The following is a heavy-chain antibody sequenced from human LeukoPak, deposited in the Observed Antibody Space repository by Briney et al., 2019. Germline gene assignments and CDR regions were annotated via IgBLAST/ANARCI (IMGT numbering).Heavy chain of an antibody. CDR1: GYTFTSYY. J-gene: IGHJ4*02. CDR3: ARAGYCSGGSCYGALDY. Sequence: ASVKVSCKASGYTFTSYYMHWVRQAAGQGLEWMGIINPSGGSTSYAQKFQGRVTMTWDTSTSTVYMELSSLRSEDTAVYYCARAGYCSGGSCYGALDYWGQGTLVTVSS. D-gene: IGHD2-15*01. CDR2: INPSGGST. V-gene: IGHV1-46*01.